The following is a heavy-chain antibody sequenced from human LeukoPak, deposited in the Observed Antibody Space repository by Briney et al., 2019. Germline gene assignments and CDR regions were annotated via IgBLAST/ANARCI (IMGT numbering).Heavy chain of an antibody. J-gene: IGHJ1*01. CDR1: GFTFSSYA. CDR3: AKDPRVGATAAEYFHH. Sequence: GGSLRLSCAASGFTFSSYAMTWVRQAPGKGLEWVSSISASGSATYYADSVKGRFTISTDISKNTLYLQMNGLRAEDTAVYYCAKDPRVGATAAEYFHHWGQGTLVTASS. CDR2: ISASGSAT. V-gene: IGHV3-23*01. D-gene: IGHD1-26*01.